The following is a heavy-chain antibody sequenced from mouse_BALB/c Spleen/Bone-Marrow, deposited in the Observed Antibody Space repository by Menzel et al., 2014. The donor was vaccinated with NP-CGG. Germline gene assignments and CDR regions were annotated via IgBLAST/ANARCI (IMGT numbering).Heavy chain of an antibody. CDR2: IDPSDSET. J-gene: IGHJ3*01. CDR1: GYSFTRYW. V-gene: IGHV1S126*01. D-gene: IGHD2-1*01. CDR3: ASPSDGNPFAY. Sequence: QVQLKESGPQLVRPGASVKISCKASGYSFTRYWMHWVKQRPGQGLEWIGMIDPSDSETRLNQKFKDKATLTVDKSSSTAYMQLSSPTSEDSAVYYCASPSDGNPFAYWGQGTLVTVSA.